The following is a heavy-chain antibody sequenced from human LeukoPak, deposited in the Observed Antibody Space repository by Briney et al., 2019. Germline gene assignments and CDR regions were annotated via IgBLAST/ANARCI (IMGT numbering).Heavy chain of an antibody. J-gene: IGHJ3*02. Sequence: PGRSVRLSCAASGFTFSSYGMHWVRQAPGKGLEWVALVWYDGSTKYYADSVKGRFTISRDNSKNTLYLQMNSLRAEDTAVYYCARDRGMTHDAFDIWGQGTMVTVSS. D-gene: IGHD5-24*01. CDR2: VWYDGSTK. V-gene: IGHV3-33*01. CDR1: GFTFSSYG. CDR3: ARDRGMTHDAFDI.